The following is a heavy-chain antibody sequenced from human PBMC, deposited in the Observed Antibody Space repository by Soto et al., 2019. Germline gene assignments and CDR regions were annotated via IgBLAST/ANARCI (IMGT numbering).Heavy chain of an antibody. CDR2: INPNSGGT. Sequence: SVKVSCKASGYTFTGYYMHWVRQAPGQGLEWMGWINPNSGGTNYAQKFQGWVTMTRDTSISTAYMVLSRLRSDDTAVYYCARDLGSGSSNLDYWGQGTLVTVSS. CDR1: GYTFTGYY. V-gene: IGHV1-2*04. CDR3: ARDLGSGSSNLDY. D-gene: IGHD3-10*02. J-gene: IGHJ4*02.